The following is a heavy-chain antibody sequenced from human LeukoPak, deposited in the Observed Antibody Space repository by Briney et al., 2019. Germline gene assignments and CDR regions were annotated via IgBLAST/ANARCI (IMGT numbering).Heavy chain of an antibody. V-gene: IGHV3-23*01. Sequence: GGSLRLSCAASGFTFSSIDMTWVRQAPGKGLEWVSNISSRVNSTHYADSAKGRFTLSRYTTKNTLGLQMNNLRAANTPLFYTVKCLVGGCYGLFPHWGQGCLVT. CDR2: ISSRVNST. CDR1: GFTFSSID. CDR3: VKCLVGGCYGLFPH. D-gene: IGHD6-19*01. J-gene: IGHJ1*01.